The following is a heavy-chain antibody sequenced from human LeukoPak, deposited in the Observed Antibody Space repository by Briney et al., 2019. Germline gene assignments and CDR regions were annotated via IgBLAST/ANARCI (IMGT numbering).Heavy chain of an antibody. D-gene: IGHD2-15*01. J-gene: IGHJ6*02. CDR2: ISGSASTI. V-gene: IGHV3-48*03. Sequence: PGGSLRLSCAASGFTFSSFEMNWVRQAPGKGLEWVSYISGSASTIYYADSVKGRFTISRDNAKNSLYLQMNSLRAEDTAVYYCARDATDYYYGMDVWGQGTTVTVPS. CDR1: GFTFSSFE. CDR3: ARDATDYYYGMDV.